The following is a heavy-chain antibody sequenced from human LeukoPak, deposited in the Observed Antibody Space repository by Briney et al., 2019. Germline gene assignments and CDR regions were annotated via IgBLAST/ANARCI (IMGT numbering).Heavy chain of an antibody. CDR2: IISSSSYI. CDR1: GFTFSTYS. CDR3: ARDPQYCSGGSCYSFDY. V-gene: IGHV3-21*01. J-gene: IGHJ4*02. D-gene: IGHD2-15*01. Sequence: GGSLRLSCAASGFTFSTYSMNWVRQAPGKWLEWVSCIISSSSYIYYASSVKGRLNISRDNAKNSLYLQMNSLRAEDTAVYYCARDPQYCSGGSCYSFDYWGQGTLVTVSS.